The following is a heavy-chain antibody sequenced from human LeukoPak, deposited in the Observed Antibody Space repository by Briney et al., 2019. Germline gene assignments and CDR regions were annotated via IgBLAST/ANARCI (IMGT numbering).Heavy chain of an antibody. V-gene: IGHV4-4*07. J-gene: IGHJ6*03. CDR3: ARSLPYSSSWSPYYYYYMDV. Sequence: PSETLSLTCTVSGGSISSYYWSWIRQPAGKGLEWIGRIYTSGSTNYNPSLKSRVTMSVDTSKNQFSLKLSSVTAADTAVYYCARSLPYSSSWSPYYYYYMDVWGKGTTVTVSS. D-gene: IGHD6-13*01. CDR1: GGSISSYY. CDR2: IYTSGST.